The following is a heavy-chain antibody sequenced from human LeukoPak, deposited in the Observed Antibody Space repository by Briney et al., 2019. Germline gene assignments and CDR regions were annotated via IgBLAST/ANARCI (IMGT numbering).Heavy chain of an antibody. CDR3: ARGGSTIVVVPASNLPSDY. V-gene: IGHV1-46*01. J-gene: IGHJ4*02. Sequence: GASVKVSCKASGYTFTSYYMHWVRQAPGQGLEWMGIINPSGGSTSYAQKFQGRVTMTRDTSIGAAFLELSMLTSDDTAVYYCARGGSTIVVVPASNLPSDYWGQGTLVTVSS. D-gene: IGHD2-2*01. CDR1: GYTFTSYY. CDR2: INPSGGST.